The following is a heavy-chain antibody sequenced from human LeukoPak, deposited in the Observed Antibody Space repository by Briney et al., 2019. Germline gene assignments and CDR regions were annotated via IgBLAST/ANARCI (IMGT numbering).Heavy chain of an antibody. V-gene: IGHV1-69*13. CDR3: ARAYSGNSYYYYYGMDV. CDR1: GGTFSSYA. CDR2: IIPIFGTA. D-gene: IGHD4-23*01. J-gene: IGHJ6*02. Sequence: ASVKVSCKASGGTFSSYAIGWVRQAPGQGLEWMGGIIPIFGTANYAQKFQGRVTITADESTSTAYMELSSLRSEDTAVYYCARAYSGNSYYYYYGMDVWGQGTTVTVSS.